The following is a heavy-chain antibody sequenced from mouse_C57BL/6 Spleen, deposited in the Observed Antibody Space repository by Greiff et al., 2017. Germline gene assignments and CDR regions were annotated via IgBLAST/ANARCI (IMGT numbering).Heavy chain of an antibody. D-gene: IGHD1-1*01. CDR3: SRYYGSSYWAYYFDY. Sequence: EVQLQQSGPELVKPGASVKIPCKASGYTFTDYNMDWVKQSHGKSLEWIGDINPNNGGTIYNQKFKGKATLTVDKSSSTAYMELRSLTSEDTAVYYCSRYYGSSYWAYYFDYWGQGTTLTVSS. V-gene: IGHV1-18*01. CDR1: GYTFTDYN. J-gene: IGHJ2*01. CDR2: INPNNGGT.